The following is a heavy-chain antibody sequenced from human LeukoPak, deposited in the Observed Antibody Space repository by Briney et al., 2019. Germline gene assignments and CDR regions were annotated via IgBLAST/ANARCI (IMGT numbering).Heavy chain of an antibody. J-gene: IGHJ6*02. CDR3: ARETSAYYYGMDV. CDR2: IYSGGST. Sequence: QXGGSLRLSCAASGFTFSSNYMSWVRQAPGKGLEWVSVIYSGGSTYYADSVKGRFTISRDNSKNTLYLQMNSLRAEDTAVYYCARETSAYYYGMDVWGQGTTVTVSS. CDR1: GFTFSSNY. V-gene: IGHV3-53*01.